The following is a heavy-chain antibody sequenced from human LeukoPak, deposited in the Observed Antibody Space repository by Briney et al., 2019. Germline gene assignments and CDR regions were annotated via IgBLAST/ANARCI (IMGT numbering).Heavy chain of an antibody. Sequence: SETLSLTCTVSGVSISSSNSYWGWIRQPPGKGLEWIGSIYYSGSTYYNPSLKSRVTISVDTSKNQFSLKLSSVTAADTAVYYCARLVTMVTGGFVDYWGQGTLVTVSS. CDR3: ARLVTMVTGGFVDY. V-gene: IGHV4-39*01. CDR1: GVSISSSNSY. J-gene: IGHJ4*02. D-gene: IGHD5-18*01. CDR2: IYYSGST.